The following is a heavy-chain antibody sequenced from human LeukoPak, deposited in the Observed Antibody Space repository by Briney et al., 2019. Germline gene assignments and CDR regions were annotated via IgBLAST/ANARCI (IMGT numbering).Heavy chain of an antibody. J-gene: IGHJ5*02. CDR2: IYYSGST. D-gene: IGHD3-3*01. Sequence: SETLSLTCTVSGGSISSGGYYWSWIRQHPGKGLEWIGHIYYSGSTYYNPSLKSRVTISVDTSKNQFSLKLSSVTAADTAVYYCARERFKRFDPWGQGTLVTVSS. CDR1: GGSISSGGYY. CDR3: ARERFKRFDP. V-gene: IGHV4-31*03.